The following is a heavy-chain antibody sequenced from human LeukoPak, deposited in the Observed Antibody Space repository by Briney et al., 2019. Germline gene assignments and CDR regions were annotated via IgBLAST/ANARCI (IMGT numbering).Heavy chain of an antibody. V-gene: IGHV4-38-2*01. CDR3: ARGKVGGYSYGYYYYYYMDV. D-gene: IGHD5-18*01. J-gene: IGHJ6*03. CDR2: IYHSGSA. Sequence: PSETLSLTCAVSGYSISSGYYWGWIRQPPGKGLEWIGSIYHSGSAYYNPSLKSRVTISVDTSKNQFSLKLSSVTAADTAVYYCARGKVGGYSYGYYYYYYMDVWGKGTTVTVSS. CDR1: GYSISSGYY.